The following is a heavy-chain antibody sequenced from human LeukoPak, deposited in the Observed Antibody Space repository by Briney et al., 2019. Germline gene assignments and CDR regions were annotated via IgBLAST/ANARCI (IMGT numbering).Heavy chain of an antibody. CDR2: IHYSGST. CDR1: GGSISSYY. V-gene: IGHV4-59*01. D-gene: IGHD3-9*01. Sequence: SETLSLTCTVSGGSISSYYWSWIRQPPGKGLEWIGYIHYSGSTNYNPSLKSRVTISVDTSKNQFSLKLSSVTAADTAVYYCARAPYYDILTGYYFPPYYFDYWGQGTLVTVSS. CDR3: ARAPYYDILTGYYFPPYYFDY. J-gene: IGHJ4*02.